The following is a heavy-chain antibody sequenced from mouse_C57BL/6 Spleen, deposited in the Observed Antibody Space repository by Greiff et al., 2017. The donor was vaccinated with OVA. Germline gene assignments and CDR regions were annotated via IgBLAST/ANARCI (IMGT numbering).Heavy chain of an antibody. D-gene: IGHD4-1*01. CDR1: GYTFTSYW. Sequence: QVQLQQPGAELVMPGASVKLSCKASGYTFTSYWMHWVKQRPGPGLEWIGEIDPSDSYTNYNQKFKGKSTLTVDKSSSTAYMQLSSLTSEDSAVYYCASNWAYWYFDVWGTGTTVTVSS. CDR2: IDPSDSYT. CDR3: ASNWAYWYFDV. V-gene: IGHV1-69*01. J-gene: IGHJ1*03.